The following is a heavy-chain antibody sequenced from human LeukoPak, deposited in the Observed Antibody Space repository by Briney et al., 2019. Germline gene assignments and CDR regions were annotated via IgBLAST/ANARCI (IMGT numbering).Heavy chain of an antibody. V-gene: IGHV4-34*01. Sequence: SETLSLTCAVYGGSFSGYYWSWIRQPPGKGLEWIGEINHSGSTNYNPPLKSRVTISVDTSKNQFSLKLSPVTAADTAVYYCARLGLGFGELSPPDYWGQGTLVTVSS. CDR3: ARLGLGFGELSPPDY. J-gene: IGHJ4*02. D-gene: IGHD3-10*01. CDR1: GGSFSGYY. CDR2: INHSGST.